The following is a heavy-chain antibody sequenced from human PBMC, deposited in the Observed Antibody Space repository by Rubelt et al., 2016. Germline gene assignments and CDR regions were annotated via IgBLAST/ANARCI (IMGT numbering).Heavy chain of an antibody. CDR1: GDSISSSSYY. CDR2: LNHSGST. Sequence: QLQLQESGPGLVKPSETLSLTCTVSGDSISSSSYYWGWIRQPPGKGLEWIGELNHSGSTNYTPSLKSRVTISVDTAKNQFSLKLSSVTAADTAVYYCARARAFYYMDVWGKGTTVTVSS. J-gene: IGHJ6*03. CDR3: ARARAFYYMDV. V-gene: IGHV4-39*07.